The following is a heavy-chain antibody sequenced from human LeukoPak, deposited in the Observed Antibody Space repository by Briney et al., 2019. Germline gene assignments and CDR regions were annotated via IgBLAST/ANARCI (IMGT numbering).Heavy chain of an antibody. CDR2: MNPNSGNT. J-gene: IGHJ3*02. CDR1: GYTFTSYD. V-gene: IGHV1-8*01. D-gene: IGHD3-16*02. CDR3: AKDSVVIPAPDAFDI. Sequence: ASVKVSCKASGYTFTSYDINWVRQATGQGLEWMGWMNPNSGNTGYAQKFQGRVTMTRNTSISTAYMELSSLRSEDTAVYYCAKDSVVIPAPDAFDIWGQGTMVTVSS.